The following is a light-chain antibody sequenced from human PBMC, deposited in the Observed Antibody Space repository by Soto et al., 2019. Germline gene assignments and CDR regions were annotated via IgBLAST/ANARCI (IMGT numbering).Light chain of an antibody. CDR2: KAS. CDR1: QSISSW. Sequence: DMQMTQSPSSLSASLGDSVTIXXRASQSISSWLAWYQQKPGKAPKLXIYKASSLESGVPSRFSGSGSGTEFTLTISSLQPDDFATYYCQQYNSYPITFGQGTRLEI. J-gene: IGKJ5*01. V-gene: IGKV1-5*03. CDR3: QQYNSYPIT.